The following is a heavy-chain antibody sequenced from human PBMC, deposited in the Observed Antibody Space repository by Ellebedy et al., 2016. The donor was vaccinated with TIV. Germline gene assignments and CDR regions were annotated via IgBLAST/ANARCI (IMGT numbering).Heavy chain of an antibody. J-gene: IGHJ6*02. Sequence: ASVKVSCKASGYSFTNYGISWVRQAPGQGLEWMGWISAYNGNTNYAQKLQGRVTMTTDTSTSTAYMELRSLRSDDTAVYYCARDNGEYSSSWYAMGLYYYGMDVWGQGTTVTVSS. V-gene: IGHV1-18*04. D-gene: IGHD6-13*01. CDR2: ISAYNGNT. CDR1: GYSFTNYG. CDR3: ARDNGEYSSSWYAMGLYYYGMDV.